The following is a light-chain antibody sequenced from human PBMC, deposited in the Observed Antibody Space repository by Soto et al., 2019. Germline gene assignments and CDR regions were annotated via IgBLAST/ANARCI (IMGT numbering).Light chain of an antibody. CDR2: EVS. J-gene: IGLJ2*01. Sequence: QSVLTQPPSASGTPGQSVTIPCTGTSSDVGDYNYVSWYQQHPGKAPKLVIYEVSRRPSGVPDRFSGSKSGNTASLTVSGRQAEDEADYYCSSNAGSNNLVFGGGTKLTVL. V-gene: IGLV2-8*01. CDR3: SSNAGSNNLV. CDR1: SSDVGDYNY.